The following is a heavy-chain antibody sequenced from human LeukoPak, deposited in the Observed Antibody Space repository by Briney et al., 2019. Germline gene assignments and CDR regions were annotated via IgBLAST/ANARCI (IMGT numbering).Heavy chain of an antibody. D-gene: IGHD2-15*01. CDR2: TYPGDSDT. CDR1: EYSFTSYW. Sequence: GESLKISCQGSEYSFTSYWIGWVRQMPGKGLEWMGITYPGDSDTRYSPSFQGQVTISADKSISTAYLQWSSLKASDTAMYYCASLLSGEYPYYFDYWGQGTLVTVSS. V-gene: IGHV5-51*01. J-gene: IGHJ4*02. CDR3: ASLLSGEYPYYFDY.